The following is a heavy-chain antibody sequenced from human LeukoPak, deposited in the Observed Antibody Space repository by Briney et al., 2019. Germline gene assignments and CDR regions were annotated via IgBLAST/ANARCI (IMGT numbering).Heavy chain of an antibody. D-gene: IGHD4-11*01. V-gene: IGHV1-69*01. CDR1: GGTFSSYA. J-gene: IGHJ4*02. CDR2: ITPIFGTA. CDR3: AQSGGDTVTRFDY. Sequence: ASVKVSCKASGGTFSSYAISWVRQAPGQGLEWMGGITPIFGTANYAQKFQGRVTITADESTSTAYMELSSLRSEDTAVYYCAQSGGDTVTRFDYWGQGTLVTVSS.